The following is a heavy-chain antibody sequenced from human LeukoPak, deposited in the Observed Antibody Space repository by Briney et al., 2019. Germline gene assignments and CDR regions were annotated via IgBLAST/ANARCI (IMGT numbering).Heavy chain of an antibody. CDR2: ISWNSGSI. D-gene: IGHD2-8*01. CDR3: AKQWRRTYAFDI. V-gene: IGHV3-9*01. Sequence: GGSLRLSCADSEFTLSNYWVHWVRQAPGKGLEWVSGISWNSGSIGYADSVKGRFTISRDNAKDSLYLQMNSLRAEDTALYYCAKQWRRTYAFDIWGQGTMVTVSS. CDR1: EFTLSNYW. J-gene: IGHJ3*02.